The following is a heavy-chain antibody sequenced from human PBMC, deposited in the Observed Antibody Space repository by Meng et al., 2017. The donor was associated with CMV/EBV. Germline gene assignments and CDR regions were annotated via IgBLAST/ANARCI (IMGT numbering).Heavy chain of an antibody. V-gene: IGHV3-48*03. D-gene: IGHD3-22*01. CDR1: GFTFSSYE. Sequence: GESLKISCAASGFTFSSYEMNWVRQAPGKGLEWVSYISSSGSTIYYADSVKGRFTISRDNAKNSLYLQMNSLRAEDTAVYYCARLQDSSGYYRVVVTIDYRGQGALVTVSS. J-gene: IGHJ4*02. CDR3: ARLQDSSGYYRVVVTIDY. CDR2: ISSSGSTI.